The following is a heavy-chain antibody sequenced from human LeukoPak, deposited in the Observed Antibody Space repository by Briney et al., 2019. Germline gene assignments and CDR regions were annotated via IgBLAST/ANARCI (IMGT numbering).Heavy chain of an antibody. J-gene: IGHJ3*02. CDR3: AKSREEIRGLDAFDI. D-gene: IGHD5-24*01. CDR1: GGSISSDDYC. V-gene: IGHV4-31*03. Sequence: SETLSLTCSVSGGSISSDDYCWNWIRQHPGKGLEWIGYIYYSGSTYYNPSLKSRVALSVDTSKNQFSLKLSSLTAADTAVYYCAKSREEIRGLDAFDIWGQGTMVTVSS. CDR2: IYYSGST.